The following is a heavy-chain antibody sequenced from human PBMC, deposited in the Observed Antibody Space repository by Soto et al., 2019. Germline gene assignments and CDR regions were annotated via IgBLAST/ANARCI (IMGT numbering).Heavy chain of an antibody. CDR1: VVSFMGYY. V-gene: IGHV4-34*01. CDR2: INHSLIT. J-gene: IGHJ3*02. CDR3: ASPLPVRRVIMHASDI. Sequence: PSETLSLTCAVYVVSFMGYYCSLILQPPVNWLEWILEINHSLITNYNPSLKSRVTISVDTSKNQFSLKLSSVTAADTAVYYCASPLPVRRVIMHASDIWGKGKIATVSS. D-gene: IGHD3-10*01.